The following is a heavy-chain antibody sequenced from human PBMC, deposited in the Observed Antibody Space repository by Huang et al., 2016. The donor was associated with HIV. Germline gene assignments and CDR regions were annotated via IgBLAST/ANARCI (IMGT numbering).Heavy chain of an antibody. CDR1: GFIFSNFG. V-gene: IGHV3-30*18. CDR3: AKESRWFSDFDQ. D-gene: IGHD2-15*01. J-gene: IGHJ5*02. Sequence: QVQLVESGGGVVQPGTSLRLSCAASGFIFSNFGMHWVRQAAGKGLGVGAVISYDGRSDRYSDSVKGRFTISRDNDKNTLSLEMNRLRHDDTAVYYCAKESRWFSDFDQWGQGTLVTVSS. CDR2: ISYDGRSD.